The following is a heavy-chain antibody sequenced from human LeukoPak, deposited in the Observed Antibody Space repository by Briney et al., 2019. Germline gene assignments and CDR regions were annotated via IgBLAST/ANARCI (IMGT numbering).Heavy chain of an antibody. Sequence: SQTLSLTCAISGDSFSSNSAAWNWIRQSPSRGLEWLGRTYYRSKWYNDYAVSVKSRITINPDTSKNQFSLQLNSVTPEDTAVYYCARMARYCSSTSCPYFDYWGQGTLVTVSS. D-gene: IGHD2-2*01. CDR3: ARMARYCSSTSCPYFDY. J-gene: IGHJ4*02. CDR1: GDSFSSNSAA. V-gene: IGHV6-1*01. CDR2: TYYRSKWYN.